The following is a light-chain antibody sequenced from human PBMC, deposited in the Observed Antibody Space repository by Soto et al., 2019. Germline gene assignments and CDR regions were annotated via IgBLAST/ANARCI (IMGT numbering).Light chain of an antibody. CDR1: RGISSY. CDR2: SAS. Sequence: IQFTQAPSPLSASVGDRVTITCQASRGISSYLAWYQQKPGKPPKLLVYSASTLQSGVPSRFSGSGSGPDFTLTISSLQPEDSATYFCQQLNSYPQTFGQGTRLEIK. V-gene: IGKV1-9*01. J-gene: IGKJ5*01. CDR3: QQLNSYPQT.